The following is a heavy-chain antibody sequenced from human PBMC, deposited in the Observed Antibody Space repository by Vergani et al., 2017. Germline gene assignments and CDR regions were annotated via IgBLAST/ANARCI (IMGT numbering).Heavy chain of an antibody. CDR2: ISYDGSNK. J-gene: IGHJ4*02. CDR3: AKEEMDTSCYPY. D-gene: IGHD2-2*01. CDR1: GFTFSSSA. Sequence: QVQLVESGGGVVQPGRSLRLSCAASGFTFSSSAMHWVRQAPGKGLEWVAIISYDGSNKYYADSVKGRFTISRDNSKNTLYLQMNSLRAEDTAVYYCAKEEMDTSCYPYWGQGTLVTVSS. V-gene: IGHV3-30*07.